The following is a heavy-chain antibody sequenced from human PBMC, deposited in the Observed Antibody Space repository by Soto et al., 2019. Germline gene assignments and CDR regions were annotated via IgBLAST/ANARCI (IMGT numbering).Heavy chain of an antibody. V-gene: IGHV1-69*01. D-gene: IGHD6-6*01. CDR2: IIPIFGTA. CDR1: GGTFSSYA. Sequence: QVQLVQSGAEVKKPGSSVKVSCKASGGTFSSYAISWVRQAPGQGLEWMGGIIPIFGTANYAQKFQGRVTITADDSTSTAYMELSSLRSEDTAVYYCARGLSAARRGDYYYGMDVWGRGTTVTVSS. CDR3: ARGLSAARRGDYYYGMDV. J-gene: IGHJ6*02.